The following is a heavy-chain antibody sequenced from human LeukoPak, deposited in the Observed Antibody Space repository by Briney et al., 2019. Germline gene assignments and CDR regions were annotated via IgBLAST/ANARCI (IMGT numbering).Heavy chain of an antibody. CDR1: GFTFNVYA. J-gene: IGHJ4*02. V-gene: IGHV3-21*06. CDR3: VRALVGAAFDT. Sequence: PGGSLRLSCAASGFTFNVYAMHWVRQVPGKGPEWISSISGSRDFIYYADSVKGRFTISRDNAKNSLYLDMNSLRVEDTAVYFCVRALVGAAFDTWGQGALFTVSS. D-gene: IGHD1-26*01. CDR2: ISGSRDFI.